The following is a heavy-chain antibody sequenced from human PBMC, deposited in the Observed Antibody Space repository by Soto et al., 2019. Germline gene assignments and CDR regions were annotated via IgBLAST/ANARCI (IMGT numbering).Heavy chain of an antibody. J-gene: IGHJ4*02. Sequence: ETLSLSCAASGFTFSSYAMILVLQAPGKGLEWVSAISGSGGSTYYADSVKGRFTSSRDNSKNTLYLQMNSLRAEDTAVYYCAKGQYYYDSSGYYYDYWGQGTLVTVSS. CDR1: GFTFSSYA. CDR2: ISGSGGST. CDR3: AKGQYYYDSSGYYYDY. V-gene: IGHV3-23*01. D-gene: IGHD3-22*01.